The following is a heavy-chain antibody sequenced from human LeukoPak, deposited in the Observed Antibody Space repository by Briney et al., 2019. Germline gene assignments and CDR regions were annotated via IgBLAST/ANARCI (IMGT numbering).Heavy chain of an antibody. J-gene: IGHJ4*02. CDR2: IYYSGNT. D-gene: IGHD3-9*01. V-gene: IGHV4-39*01. CDR1: GGSLSSSYYF. CDR3: ARSGTDWDFYAY. Sequence: SETLSLTCTVSGGSLSSSYYFWGWIRQPPGTGLEWIGSIYYSGNTYYNPSLKSRVTIFVDTSKSQLSLKLTSVTAADTAVYYCARSGTDWDFYAYWGQGTLVTVSS.